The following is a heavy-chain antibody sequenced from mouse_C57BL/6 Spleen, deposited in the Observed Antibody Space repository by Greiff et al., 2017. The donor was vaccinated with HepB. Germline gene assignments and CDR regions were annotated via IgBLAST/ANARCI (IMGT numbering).Heavy chain of an antibody. J-gene: IGHJ2*01. CDR2: IDPETGGT. D-gene: IGHD1-1*01. CDR1: GYTFTDYE. V-gene: IGHV1-15*01. CDR3: TRGPITTVVAPFDY. Sequence: QVQLQQSGAELVRPGASVTLSCKASGYTFTDYEMHWVKQTPVHGLEWIGAIDPETGGTAYNQKFKGKAILTADKSSSKAYMELRSLTSEDSAVYYCTRGPITTVVAPFDYWGQGTTLTVSS.